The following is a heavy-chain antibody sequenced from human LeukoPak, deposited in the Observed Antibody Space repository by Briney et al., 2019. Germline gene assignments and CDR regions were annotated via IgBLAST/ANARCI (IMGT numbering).Heavy chain of an antibody. V-gene: IGHV3-7*01. CDR2: IKQDGSEK. CDR1: GFTFSSYW. CDR3: AREPGYSYGLWGGLGNAFDI. D-gene: IGHD5-18*01. J-gene: IGHJ3*02. Sequence: GGSLRLSCAASGFTFSSYWMSWVRQAPGKGLEWVANIKQDGSEKYYVDSVKGRFTISRDNAKNSLYLQMNSLRAEDTAVYYCAREPGYSYGLWGGLGNAFDIWGQGTMVTVSS.